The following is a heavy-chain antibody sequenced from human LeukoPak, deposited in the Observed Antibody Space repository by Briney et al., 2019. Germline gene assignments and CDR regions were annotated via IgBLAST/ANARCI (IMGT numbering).Heavy chain of an antibody. J-gene: IGHJ1*01. CDR3: ATCHCTYGVCYGECEYFQH. V-gene: IGHV1-18*01. CDR1: GYTFTSFG. D-gene: IGHD2-8*01. CDR2: ISPYNGNT. Sequence: ASVKVSCKASGYTFTSFGISWVRQAPGQRLEWMTWISPYNGNTNYAQKVQGRVTVTTDTSTSTAYMELRSLRSDDTAVYYCATCHCTYGVCYGECEYFQHWGQGTLVTVSS.